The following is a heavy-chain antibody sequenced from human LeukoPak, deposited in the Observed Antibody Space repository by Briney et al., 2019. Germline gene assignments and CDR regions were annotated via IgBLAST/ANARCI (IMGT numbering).Heavy chain of an antibody. V-gene: IGHV3-23*01. Sequence: PGGPLRLSCVASGFTFGNYAMTWVRQAPGKGLEWVSTFSGSGDSTYYADSVKGRFTIFRDNSKNTLYLQMNSLRAEDTAIYYCAKEGFLEWFLFDYWGQGTLVTVSS. CDR2: FSGSGDST. J-gene: IGHJ4*02. CDR1: GFTFGNYA. CDR3: AKEGFLEWFLFDY. D-gene: IGHD3-3*01.